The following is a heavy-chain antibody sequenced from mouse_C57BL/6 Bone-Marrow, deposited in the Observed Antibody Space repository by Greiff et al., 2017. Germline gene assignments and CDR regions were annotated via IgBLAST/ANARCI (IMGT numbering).Heavy chain of an antibody. D-gene: IGHD1-1*01. Sequence: VQLVESGGDLVKPGGSLKLSCAASGFTFSSYGMSWVRQTPDKRLEWVATISSGGSYTYYPDSVKGRFTISRDNAKNTLYLQMSSLKSEDTAMYYCARLRLLRFAYWGQGTLVTVSA. J-gene: IGHJ3*01. CDR2: ISSGGSYT. CDR1: GFTFSSYG. CDR3: ARLRLLRFAY. V-gene: IGHV5-6*01.